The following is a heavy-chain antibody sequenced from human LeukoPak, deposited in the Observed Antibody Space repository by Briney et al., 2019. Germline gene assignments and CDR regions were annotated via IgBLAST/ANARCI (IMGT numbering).Heavy chain of an antibody. V-gene: IGHV3-21*01. CDR2: ISSSSSYI. J-gene: IGHJ6*03. CDR1: GFTFSSYS. Sequence: GGSLRLSCAASGFTFSSYSMNWVRQAPGKGLEWVSSISSSSSYIYYADSVEGRFTISRDNAKNSLYLQMNSLRAEDTAVYYCARVSPYYYYYMDVWGKGTTVTVSS. CDR3: ARVSPYYYYYMDV.